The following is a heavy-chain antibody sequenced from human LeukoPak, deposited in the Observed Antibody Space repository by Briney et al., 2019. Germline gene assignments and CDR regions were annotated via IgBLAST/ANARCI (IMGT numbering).Heavy chain of an antibody. CDR1: GFSFSSYW. Sequence: GGSLRLSCAASGFSFSSYWMSWVQQAPGKGLEWVAKIKQDGSETYYVESVKGRFTISRDNAKNSLYLQMNSLRVEDTAVYYCAKDSRRWKTYYYESSGLYYFAYWGQGTLVTVSS. CDR3: AKDSRRWKTYYYESSGLYYFAY. V-gene: IGHV3-7*01. D-gene: IGHD3-22*01. CDR2: IKQDGSET. J-gene: IGHJ4*02.